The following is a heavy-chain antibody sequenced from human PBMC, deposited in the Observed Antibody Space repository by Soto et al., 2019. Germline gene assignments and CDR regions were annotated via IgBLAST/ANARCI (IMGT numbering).Heavy chain of an antibody. Sequence: QVQLQESGPGLVKPSQTLSLTCTVSGGSISSGGYYWSWIRQHPGKGLEWIGYIYYSGSTYYNPSLKSRVTIAVDTSKNQFSLKLSSVTAADTAVYYCAREPDSTPTHDAFDIWGQGTMVTVSS. CDR2: IYYSGST. J-gene: IGHJ3*02. CDR3: AREPDSTPTHDAFDI. V-gene: IGHV4-31*03. CDR1: GGSISSGGYY. D-gene: IGHD1-1*01.